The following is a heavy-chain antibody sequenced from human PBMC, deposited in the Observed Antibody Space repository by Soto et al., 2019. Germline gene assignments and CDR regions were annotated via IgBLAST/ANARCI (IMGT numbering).Heavy chain of an antibody. V-gene: IGHV1-18*01. CDR2: ISAYTDDP. CDR3: ARVIPGAEAWFDP. J-gene: IGHJ5*02. Sequence: ASVKVSCKASGNTFTNFGVTWVRQAPGQGLEWMGWISAYTDDPNYAQKFQGRVTMTIDTPTSTAYLDLRSLTSDDTAVYYCARVIPGAEAWFDPWGQGTLVTVSS. CDR1: GNTFTNFG. D-gene: IGHD2-2*01.